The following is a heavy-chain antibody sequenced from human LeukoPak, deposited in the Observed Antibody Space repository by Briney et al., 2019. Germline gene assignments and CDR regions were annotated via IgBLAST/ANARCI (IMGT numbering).Heavy chain of an antibody. CDR3: AREDIAAAGDFDY. CDR2: IKQDGSEK. J-gene: IGHJ4*02. D-gene: IGHD6-13*01. Sequence: PGGSLRLSCAASGFTFSSYWMSWVRQAPGKGLEWVANIKQDGSEKYYVDSVKGRSTISRDNAKNSLYLQMNCLRAEDTAVYYCAREDIAAAGDFDYWGQGTLVTVSS. CDR1: GFTFSSYW. V-gene: IGHV3-7*03.